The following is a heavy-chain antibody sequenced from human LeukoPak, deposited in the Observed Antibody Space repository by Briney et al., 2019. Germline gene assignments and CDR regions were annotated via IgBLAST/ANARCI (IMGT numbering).Heavy chain of an antibody. D-gene: IGHD5-12*01. V-gene: IGHV3-30*03. J-gene: IGHJ4*02. CDR2: ISYDGSNK. CDR3: ARVGYSGYDYDY. Sequence: GGSLRLSCAASGFTFSNYGMHWVRQAPGKGLEWVAIISYDGSNKYYADPVKGRFTISRDNSKNTLYLQMNSLRAEDTAVYYCARVGYSGYDYDYWGQGTLVTVSS. CDR1: GFTFSNYG.